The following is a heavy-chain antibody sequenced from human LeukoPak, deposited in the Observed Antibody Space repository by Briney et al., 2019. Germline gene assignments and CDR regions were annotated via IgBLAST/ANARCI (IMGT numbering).Heavy chain of an antibody. CDR3: ARRYCSSTSCPAGFQH. J-gene: IGHJ1*01. V-gene: IGHV3-74*01. D-gene: IGHD2-2*01. CDR1: GFTFSSYW. Sequence: PGGSLRLSCAASGFTFSSYWMHWVRQAPGKGLGWVSRINSDGSSTSYADSVKGRFTISRDNAKNTLYLQMNSLRAEDTAVYYCARRYCSSTSCPAGFQHWGQGTLVTVSS. CDR2: INSDGSST.